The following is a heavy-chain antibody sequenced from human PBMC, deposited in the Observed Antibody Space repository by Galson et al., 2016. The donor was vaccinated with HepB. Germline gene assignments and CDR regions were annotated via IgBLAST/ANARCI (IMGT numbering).Heavy chain of an antibody. CDR1: GGSISSGNYY. CDR3: ARTARWESTGGGWFDP. J-gene: IGHJ5*02. D-gene: IGHD3-16*01. V-gene: IGHV4-31*03. CDR2: IHKSGST. Sequence: TLSLTCTVSGGSISSGNYYWSWIRQHPGKGLEWIGYIHKSGSTYSNPSLKSRVSQSVDTSKNHFSLKLSSVTAADTAVYYCARTARWESTGGGWFDPWGQGTLVTVSS.